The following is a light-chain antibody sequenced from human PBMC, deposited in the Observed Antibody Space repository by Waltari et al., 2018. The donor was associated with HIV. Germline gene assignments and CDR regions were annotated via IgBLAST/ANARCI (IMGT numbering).Light chain of an antibody. CDR3: QQYYSYPLT. CDR2: AAS. J-gene: IGKJ4*01. CDR1: QGLSTY. V-gene: IGKV1-8*01. Sequence: AIWMTQSPSSFSASTGDRVTISCRASQGLSTYVAWYQQKPGKAPKLLIYAASTLQSGVPSRFSGSGSGTNFTLTISCLQSEDFAIYYCQQYYSYPLTFGGGTKVEIK.